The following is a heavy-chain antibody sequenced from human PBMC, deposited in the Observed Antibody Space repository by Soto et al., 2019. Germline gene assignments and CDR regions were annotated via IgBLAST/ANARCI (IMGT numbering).Heavy chain of an antibody. J-gene: IGHJ5*02. CDR2: IIPIFGTT. D-gene: IGHD3-22*01. CDR3: ATVGFHYDSSDFDHDNWFDP. CDR1: GGTFSSYP. V-gene: IGHV1-69*06. Sequence: GASVKVSCKASGGTFSSYPISWVRQAPGQGLEWMGGIIPIFGTTKYAQKFQGRVTITADKSTRTAYMELSSLRSEDTAVYYCATVGFHYDSSDFDHDNWFDPWGQGTLVTVSS.